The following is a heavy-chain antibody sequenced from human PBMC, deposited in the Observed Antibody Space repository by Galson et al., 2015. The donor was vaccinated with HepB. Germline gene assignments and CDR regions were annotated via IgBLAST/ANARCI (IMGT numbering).Heavy chain of an antibody. V-gene: IGHV3-23*01. CDR3: AKEYNTYFSGMDV. CDR1: GFTFSNYA. Sequence: SLRLSCAAPGFTFSNYAMSWVRQTPGKGLEWVSGIIGSGSNTYYADSVKGRFTISGDNSKSTLYLQMNSLRAEDTAIYYCAKEYNTYFSGMDVWGQGTTVTVSS. D-gene: IGHD1-14*01. CDR2: IIGSGSNT. J-gene: IGHJ6*02.